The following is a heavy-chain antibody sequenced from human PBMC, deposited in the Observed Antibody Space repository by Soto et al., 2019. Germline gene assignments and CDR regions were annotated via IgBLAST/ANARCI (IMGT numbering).Heavy chain of an antibody. D-gene: IGHD6-25*01. V-gene: IGHV1-3*04. Sequence: ASVKVSCKASGYIFTSYPIHWVRQAPGQRLEWMGWINTGTGNTKYSQNFRGRVTTTRDTSATTAYMELSSLRSEDTAVYYCARDNSGLGDYWGQGTLVTVSS. CDR2: INTGTGNT. J-gene: IGHJ4*02. CDR3: ARDNSGLGDY. CDR1: GYIFTSYP.